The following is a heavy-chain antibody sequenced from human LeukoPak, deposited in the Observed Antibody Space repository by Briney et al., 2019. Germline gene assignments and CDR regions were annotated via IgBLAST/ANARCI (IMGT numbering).Heavy chain of an antibody. Sequence: GASVTVSCKASGYNFRAYYIHWVRQAPGQGLEWLGYIRPMTGDTNYAQKFQDRDTFSMDTSTATAYMELRSLRSDDTAFYYCGRGVQSFDPWGQGTLVTVSS. J-gene: IGHJ5*02. CDR2: IRPMTGDT. CDR3: GRGVQSFDP. CDR1: GYNFRAYY. V-gene: IGHV1-2*02.